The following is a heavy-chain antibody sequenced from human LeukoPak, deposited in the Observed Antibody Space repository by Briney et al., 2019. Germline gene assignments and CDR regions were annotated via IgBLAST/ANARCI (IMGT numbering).Heavy chain of an antibody. J-gene: IGHJ4*02. CDR2: IYRSGST. Sequence: SETLSLTCTVSGGSVDSAGHYWSWIRQPPGKGLEWIGYIYRSGSTFYNPSLESRLTMSVDTSKNQFSLKLTPMTAADAAVYYCARSGYCDSTSCPLFDYWGQGTLVAVSS. V-gene: IGHV4-30-2*01. D-gene: IGHD2-2*01. CDR3: ARSGYCDSTSCPLFDY. CDR1: GGSVDSAGHY.